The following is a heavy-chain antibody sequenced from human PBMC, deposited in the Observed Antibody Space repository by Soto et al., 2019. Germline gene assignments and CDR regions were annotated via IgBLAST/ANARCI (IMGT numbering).Heavy chain of an antibody. J-gene: IGHJ6*02. Sequence: GASVKVSCKASGYTFTSYDINWVRQATGQGLEWMGWMNPNSGNTGNAQKFQGRVTMTRNTSISPAYMELSSLRSEAQAVYYWARGQNRRSWPYYYYYGLDAGAKGPRSPSP. D-gene: IGHD6-13*01. CDR2: MNPNSGNT. CDR1: GYTFTSYD. CDR3: ARGQNRRSWPYYYYYGLDA. V-gene: IGHV1-8*01.